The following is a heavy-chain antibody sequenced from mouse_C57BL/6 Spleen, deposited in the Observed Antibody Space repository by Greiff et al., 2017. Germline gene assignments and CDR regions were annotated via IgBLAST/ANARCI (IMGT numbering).Heavy chain of an antibody. J-gene: IGHJ1*03. CDR1: GYAFSSYW. V-gene: IGHV1-80*01. CDR3: AVYGSSYEWYCDV. D-gene: IGHD1-1*01. CDR2: IYPGDGDT. Sequence: QVQLQQSGAELVKPGASVKISCKASGYAFSSYWMNWVKQRPGQGLEWIGQIYPGDGDTNYNGKFKGKATLTADKSSSTAYMQLSSLTSEDSAVYFCAVYGSSYEWYCDVWGTGTTVTVSS.